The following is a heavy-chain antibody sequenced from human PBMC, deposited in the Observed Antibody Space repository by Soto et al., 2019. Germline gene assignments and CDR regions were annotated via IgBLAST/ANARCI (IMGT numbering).Heavy chain of an antibody. J-gene: IGHJ5*02. CDR3: ARHPTAAGTGGAVDP. CDR1: GGSISSNSDY. D-gene: IGHD6-13*01. CDR2: IYYGGST. V-gene: IGHV4-39*01. Sequence: QLHLRESGPGLVKPSETLSLTCKVSGGSISSNSDYWGWIRQPPGKGLEWIGSIYYGGSTYYNASLKSRLTLSVDTWKNQFSLKLSSVTAADTAVYHCARHPTAAGTGGAVDPWGQGTLVTVSS.